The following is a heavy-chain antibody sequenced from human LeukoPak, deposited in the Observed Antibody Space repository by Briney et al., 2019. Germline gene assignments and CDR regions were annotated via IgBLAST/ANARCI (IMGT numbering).Heavy chain of an antibody. CDR3: ARRVVAAEIDY. V-gene: IGHV1-18*01. J-gene: IGHJ4*02. CDR2: ISAYNGNT. Sequence: GASVKVSCKASGYTFTSYVSSWVRQAPGQRLEWMGWISAYNGNTNYAQKLQGRVTMTTDTSTSTAYMELRSLRSDDTAVYYCARRVVAAEIDYWGQGTLVTVSS. CDR1: GYTFTSYV. D-gene: IGHD6-13*01.